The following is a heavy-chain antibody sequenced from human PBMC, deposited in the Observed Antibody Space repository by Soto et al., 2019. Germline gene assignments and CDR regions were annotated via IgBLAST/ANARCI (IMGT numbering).Heavy chain of an antibody. Sequence: QLQLQESGPGLVKPSETLSLTCTVSGGSISSSSYYWGWIRQPPGKGLEWIGSIYYSGSTYYNPSLKSRVTTSVDTSKNQFSLKLSSVTAADTAVYYCARVRLVVVATTEKTFDYWGQGTLVTVSS. D-gene: IGHD2-15*01. CDR2: IYYSGST. CDR1: GGSISSSSYY. CDR3: ARVRLVVVATTEKTFDY. J-gene: IGHJ4*02. V-gene: IGHV4-39*01.